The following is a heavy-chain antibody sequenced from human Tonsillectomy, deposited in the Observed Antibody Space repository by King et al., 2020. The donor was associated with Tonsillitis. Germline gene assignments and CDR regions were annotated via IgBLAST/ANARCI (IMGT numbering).Heavy chain of an antibody. CDR1: GFTLSSYG. Sequence: VQLVESGGGVVQPGRSLRLSCAAYGFTLSSYGMHWVRQAPGKGLEWLALISYDGSDQYYADSVKGRFTISRDNSKNTLYLQMNKLRAEDTDVYYCACDKVCLAVANVPCYFYSMDVWGKGTTVTVSS. J-gene: IGHJ6*03. V-gene: IGHV3-30*14. D-gene: IGHD6-19*01. CDR2: ISYDGSDQ. CDR3: ACDKVCLAVANVPCYFYSMDV.